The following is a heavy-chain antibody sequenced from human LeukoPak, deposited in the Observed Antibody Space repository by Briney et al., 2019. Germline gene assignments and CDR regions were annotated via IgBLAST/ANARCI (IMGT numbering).Heavy chain of an antibody. CDR3: ARQAKGYYDILTGYSSPFDY. V-gene: IGHV5-51*01. CDR2: IYPGDSDT. Sequence: GESLKISXXGSGYSFTSYWIGWVRQLPGKGLEWMGIIYPGDSDTRYSPSFQGQVTISADKSISTAYLQWSSLKASDTAMYYCARQAKGYYDILTGYSSPFDYWGQGTLVTVSS. J-gene: IGHJ4*02. CDR1: GYSFTSYW. D-gene: IGHD3-9*01.